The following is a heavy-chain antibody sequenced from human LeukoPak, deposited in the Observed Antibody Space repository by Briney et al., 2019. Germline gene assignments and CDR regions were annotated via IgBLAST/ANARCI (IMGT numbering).Heavy chain of an antibody. V-gene: IGHV3-23*01. CDR2: ISGSGGAT. D-gene: IGHD3-10*01. CDR3: AKDGTSYGSGSYSPV. J-gene: IGHJ4*02. Sequence: GGSLRLSCAASGFPFGTYAMSWVRQAPGKGLEWVSTISGSGGATYYADSVKGRFTISRDNSKNTLYLQMSSLRADDTAVYYCAKDGTSYGSGSYSPVWGQGTLVTVSS. CDR1: GFPFGTYA.